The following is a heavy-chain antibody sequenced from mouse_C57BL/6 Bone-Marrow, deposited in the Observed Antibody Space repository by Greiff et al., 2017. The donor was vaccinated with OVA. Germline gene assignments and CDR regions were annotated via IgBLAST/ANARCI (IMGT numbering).Heavy chain of an antibody. Sequence: EVMLVESGGGLVQPGGSLSISCAASGFSFTDYYMSWVRQPPGKALEWLGFIRNKANGYTTEYSASVKGRFTISRDNSQSILYLQKNALRAEDSATYYCASHYYFDVWGTGTTVTVSA. CDR1: GFSFTDYY. D-gene: IGHD1-2*01. J-gene: IGHJ1*03. CDR2: IRNKANGYTT. CDR3: ASHYYFDV. V-gene: IGHV7-3*01.